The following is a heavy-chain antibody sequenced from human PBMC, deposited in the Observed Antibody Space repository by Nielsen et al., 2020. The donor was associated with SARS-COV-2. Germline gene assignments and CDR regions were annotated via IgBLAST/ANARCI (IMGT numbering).Heavy chain of an antibody. CDR2: ITMSGAYM. Sequence: GGSLRLSCAPSGFRFTSYSMNWVRQAPGKGLEWAASITMSGAYMYYADSVRGRFTVSRDNAENSLYLQMNSLRDEDTAVYYCARDQDGGAATSNWYFDLWGRGTLVIVSS. CDR3: ARDQDGGAATSNWYFDL. V-gene: IGHV3-21*06. D-gene: IGHD6-25*01. CDR1: GFRFTSYS. J-gene: IGHJ2*01.